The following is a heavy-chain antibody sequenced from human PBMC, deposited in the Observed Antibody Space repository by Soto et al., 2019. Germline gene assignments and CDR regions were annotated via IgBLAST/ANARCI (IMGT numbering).Heavy chain of an antibody. CDR2: IGTLIDT. Sequence: EVQLVESGGGLVQPGGSLRLSCAASGVTFAGYDMHWVRQPTGKGLEWVSGIGTLIDTYYAGSVKGRFTISRENAKNSLYLQMNSLRAEDTAVYYCATVGNNGGWVGIDVWGQGTTVTVSS. CDR1: GVTFAGYD. J-gene: IGHJ6*02. D-gene: IGHD2-8*01. V-gene: IGHV3-13*04. CDR3: ATVGNNGGWVGIDV.